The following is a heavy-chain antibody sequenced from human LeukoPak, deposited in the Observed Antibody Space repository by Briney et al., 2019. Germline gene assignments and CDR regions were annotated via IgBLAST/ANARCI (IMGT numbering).Heavy chain of an antibody. CDR1: GGSFSGYY. CDR3: ARRTYQLLSYWFDP. D-gene: IGHD2-2*01. J-gene: IGHJ5*02. V-gene: IGHV4-34*01. Sequence: SETRSLTCAVDGGSFSGYYWSWIRQPPGKGLEWIGEINHSGSTNYNPSLKSRVTISVDTSKNQFSLKLSSVTAADTAVYYCARRTYQLLSYWFDPWGQGTLVTVSS. CDR2: INHSGST.